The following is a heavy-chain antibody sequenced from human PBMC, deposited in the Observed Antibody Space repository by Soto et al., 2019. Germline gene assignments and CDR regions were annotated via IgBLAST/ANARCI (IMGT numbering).Heavy chain of an antibody. CDR1: GYDFTRNW. CDR2: VYSRGSDT. J-gene: IGHJ4*02. V-gene: IGHV5-51*01. Sequence: PGESLKISCETSGYDFTRNWIGWVRQRPGKGLEWVGLVYSRGSDTRYSPSFRGHVSMSADESVRTAYLQWTSLEASDTAIYYCARQFCTTTDCSMYFDNWGKGTPGTVA. D-gene: IGHD2-8*01. CDR3: ARQFCTTTDCSMYFDN.